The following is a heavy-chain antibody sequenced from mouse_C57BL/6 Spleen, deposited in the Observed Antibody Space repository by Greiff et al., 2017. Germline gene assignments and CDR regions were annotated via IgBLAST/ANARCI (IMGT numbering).Heavy chain of an antibody. J-gene: IGHJ4*01. Sequence: EVQLQESGTVLARPGASVKMSCKTSGYTFTSYWMHWVKQRPGQGLEWIGAIYPGNSDTSYNQKFKGKAKLTAVTSASTAYMELSSLTNEDSAVYYCTADYYGSSYGYYAMDYWGQGTSVTVSS. CDR1: GYTFTSYW. CDR3: TADYYGSSYGYYAMDY. CDR2: IYPGNSDT. V-gene: IGHV1-5*01. D-gene: IGHD1-1*01.